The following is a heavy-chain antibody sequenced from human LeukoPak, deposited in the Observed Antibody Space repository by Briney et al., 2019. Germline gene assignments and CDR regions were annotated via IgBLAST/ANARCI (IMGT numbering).Heavy chain of an antibody. Sequence: GGSLRLSCAASGFTFSRFGMHWVRQAPGKGLEWVAVIWYDGSNKEYADSVKGRFTISRDTAKNTLYLEMNRLRADDTAVYYCTRAGSGSSYDSWGQGTLVTVSS. D-gene: IGHD3-10*01. CDR2: IWYDGSNK. V-gene: IGHV3-33*01. CDR1: GFTFSRFG. CDR3: TRAGSGSSYDS. J-gene: IGHJ4*02.